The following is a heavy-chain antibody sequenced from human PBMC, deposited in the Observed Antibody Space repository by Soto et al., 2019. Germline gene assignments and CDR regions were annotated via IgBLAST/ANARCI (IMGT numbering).Heavy chain of an antibody. CDR3: AGHFRDYYGSGSYGGYNYYMDV. V-gene: IGHV4-59*08. J-gene: IGHJ6*03. Sequence: PSETLSLTCTVSGGSISSYYWSWIRQPPGKGLEWIGYIYYSGSTNYNPSLKSRVTISVDTSKNQFSLKLSSVTAADTAVYYCAGHFRDYYGSGSYGGYNYYMDVWAKGTTVTVPS. D-gene: IGHD3-10*01. CDR1: GGSISSYY. CDR2: IYYSGST.